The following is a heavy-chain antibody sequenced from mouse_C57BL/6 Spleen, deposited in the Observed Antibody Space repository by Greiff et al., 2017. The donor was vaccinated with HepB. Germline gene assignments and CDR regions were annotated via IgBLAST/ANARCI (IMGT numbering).Heavy chain of an antibody. CDR2: IYPGDGDT. J-gene: IGHJ2*01. Sequence: VQLQESGAELVKPGASVKISCKASGYAFSSYWMNWVKQRPGKGLEWIGQIYPGDGDTNYNGKFKGKATLTADKSSSTAYMQLSSLTAEDSAVYFCARSWDGSSYFDYWGQGTTLTVSS. V-gene: IGHV1-80*01. D-gene: IGHD1-1*01. CDR1: GYAFSSYW. CDR3: ARSWDGSSYFDY.